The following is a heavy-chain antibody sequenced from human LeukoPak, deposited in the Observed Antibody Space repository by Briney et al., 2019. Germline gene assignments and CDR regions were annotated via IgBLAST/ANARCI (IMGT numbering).Heavy chain of an antibody. J-gene: IGHJ4*02. CDR1: GFTFSSYG. V-gene: IGHV3-30*02. D-gene: IGHD5-12*01. CDR3: AKDLVDIVATIDHYFDY. CDR2: IRYDGSNK. Sequence: PGGSLRLSCAASGFTFSSYGMHWVRQAPGNGLKWVAFIRYDGSNKYYADSVKGRFTISRDNSKNTLYLQMNSLRAEDTAVYYCAKDLVDIVATIDHYFDYWGQGTLVTVSS.